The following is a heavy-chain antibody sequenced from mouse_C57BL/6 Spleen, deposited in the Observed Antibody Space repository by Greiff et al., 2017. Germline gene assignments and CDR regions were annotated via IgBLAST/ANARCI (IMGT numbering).Heavy chain of an antibody. CDR2: ISSGGDYI. CDR3: TRYYYGSSYAYFDY. D-gene: IGHD1-1*01. CDR1: GFTFSSYA. J-gene: IGHJ2*01. V-gene: IGHV5-9-1*02. Sequence: EVQVVESGEGLVKPGGSLKLSCAASGFTFSSYAMSWVRQTPEKRLEWVAYISSGGDYIYYADTVKGRFTISRDNARNTLYLQMSSLKSEDTAMYYCTRYYYGSSYAYFDYWGQGTTLTVSS.